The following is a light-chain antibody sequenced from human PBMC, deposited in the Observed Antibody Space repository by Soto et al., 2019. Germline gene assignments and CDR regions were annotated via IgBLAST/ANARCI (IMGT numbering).Light chain of an antibody. CDR2: DAS. CDR3: QQSDNLPLT. J-gene: IGKJ4*01. V-gene: IGKV1-33*01. CDR1: QDILNY. Sequence: DIQMTQSPSSLSASVGDKVTITCQASQDILNYLNWYQQQPGKAPKLLIYDASHLETGVPSRFSGSGYGTDFTFAISSLQPEDIGTYYCQQSDNLPLTFGGGTKVQI.